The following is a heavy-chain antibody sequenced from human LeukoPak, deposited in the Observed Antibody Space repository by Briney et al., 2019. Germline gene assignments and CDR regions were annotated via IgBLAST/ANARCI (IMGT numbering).Heavy chain of an antibody. D-gene: IGHD2-21*02. Sequence: GGSLRLSCAASGFTFSSYWMHWVRQTPGKGLVWVSRIDSDGSSTRYADSVKGRFTISRDNAKNTLYLQMNSLRVEDTAVYYCQRDRVAVTAADSFDYWGQGTLVTV. CDR2: IDSDGSST. CDR3: QRDRVAVTAADSFDY. CDR1: GFTFSSYW. V-gene: IGHV3-74*01. J-gene: IGHJ4*02.